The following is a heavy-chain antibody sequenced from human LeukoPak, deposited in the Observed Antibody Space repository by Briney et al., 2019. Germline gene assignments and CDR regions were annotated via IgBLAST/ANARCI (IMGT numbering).Heavy chain of an antibody. CDR1: GYTFTDDD. CDR3: ARSRAFVLIPPTTVWFDP. D-gene: IGHD2-8*02. CDR2: ISPKSGGT. J-gene: IGHJ5*02. V-gene: IGHV1-2*02. Sequence: ASVKVSCKASGYTFTDDDIHWVRQAAGQGRGGMGWISPKSGGTKHVVNCQCRVTMTRDTSSSRAHMELSRLSSDDTAVYYCARSRAFVLIPPTTVWFDPWRQATLVTV.